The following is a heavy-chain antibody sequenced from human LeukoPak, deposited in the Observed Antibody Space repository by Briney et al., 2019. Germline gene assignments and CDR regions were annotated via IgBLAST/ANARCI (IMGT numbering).Heavy chain of an antibody. Sequence: PGGSLRLSCVASGFTFSSYGMSWVRQAPGKGLEWVSAISSTGGTTYYADSVRGRFTISRDNSKNTLYLQMNSLRAEDTAIYYCAKNGDRGAYCSGGSCYPYYYYYMDVWGKGTTVTISS. D-gene: IGHD2-15*01. CDR3: AKNGDRGAYCSGGSCYPYYYYYMDV. J-gene: IGHJ6*03. CDR1: GFTFSSYG. V-gene: IGHV3-23*01. CDR2: ISSTGGTT.